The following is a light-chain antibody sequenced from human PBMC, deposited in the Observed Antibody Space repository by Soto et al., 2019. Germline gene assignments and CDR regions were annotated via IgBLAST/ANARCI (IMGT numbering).Light chain of an antibody. CDR3: SSYTSSSTYV. V-gene: IGLV2-14*01. J-gene: IGLJ1*01. CDR1: SSDVGGYDY. CDR2: EVT. Sequence: QSVLTQPASVSGSPGQSITISCTGTSSDVGGYDYVSWYQLHPGKAPKLMIYEVTNRPSGVSYRFSGSKSGNTASLTISGLQAEDEADYYCSSYTSSSTYVFGTGTKPPS.